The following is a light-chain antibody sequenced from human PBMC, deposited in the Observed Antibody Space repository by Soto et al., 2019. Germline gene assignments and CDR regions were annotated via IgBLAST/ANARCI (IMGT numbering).Light chain of an antibody. J-gene: IGKJ4*01. Sequence: EIVMTQSPATLSVSPGERATLSCRASQSVSSNLAWYQQKPGQAPRLLIYGASTRATGIPARFSGSGSGTEFTLTISSLQSEDFAVYYCQQRSNGLTFGGGTKVDI. V-gene: IGKV3-15*01. CDR1: QSVSSN. CDR2: GAS. CDR3: QQRSNGLT.